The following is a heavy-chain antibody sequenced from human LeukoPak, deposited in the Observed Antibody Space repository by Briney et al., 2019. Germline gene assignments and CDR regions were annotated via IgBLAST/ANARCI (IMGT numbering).Heavy chain of an antibody. V-gene: IGHV3-53*01. CDR2: IYSGGST. CDR3: ARVLWELLVRGGSFYFHY. CDR1: AFTVSSNY. Sequence: VGSLRLSCAASAFTVSSNYMSWVRQAPGKGLEWVSLIYSGGSTYYADSVKGRFTISRDNSKNTLYLQMNSLRAEHTAVYYCARVLWELLVRGGSFYFHYWDQGTLVTVSS. D-gene: IGHD1-26*01. J-gene: IGHJ4*02.